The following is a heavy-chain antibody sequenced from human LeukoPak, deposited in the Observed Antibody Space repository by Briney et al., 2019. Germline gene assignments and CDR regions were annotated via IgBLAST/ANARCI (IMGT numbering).Heavy chain of an antibody. D-gene: IGHD3-22*01. Sequence: GGSLRLSCAASGFTFSSYWMSWVRQAPGKGLEWVANIKQDGSEKYYVDSVKGRFTISRDNAKNSLYLQMNSLRAEDTAVYYCARDRGYYDSSGYYYDHWGQGTLVTVSS. J-gene: IGHJ4*02. CDR3: ARDRGYYDSSGYYYDH. CDR2: IKQDGSEK. V-gene: IGHV3-7*01. CDR1: GFTFSSYW.